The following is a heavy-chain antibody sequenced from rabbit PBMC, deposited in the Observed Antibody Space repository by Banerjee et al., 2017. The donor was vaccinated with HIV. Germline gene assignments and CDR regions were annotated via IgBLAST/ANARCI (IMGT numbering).Heavy chain of an antibody. V-gene: IGHV1S40*01. D-gene: IGHD7-1*01. J-gene: IGHJ4*01. CDR1: GFTLSSYW. CDR2: IYAGSDYT. Sequence: QSLEESGGDLVKPGASLTLTCTASGFTLSSYWMCWVRQAPGKGLEWIASIYAGSDYTWYANWAKGRFTISKTSSTTVTLQMTSLTAADTATYFCARAYGGYAGYGGAYNLWGQGTLVTVS. CDR3: ARAYGGYAGYGGAYNL.